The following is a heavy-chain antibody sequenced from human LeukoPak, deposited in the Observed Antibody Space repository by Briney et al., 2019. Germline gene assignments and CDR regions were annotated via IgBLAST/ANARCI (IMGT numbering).Heavy chain of an antibody. Sequence: TGGSLRLSCAASGFTFSSYDMHWVRQAPGKVLEWVAVMWDDKSNKYYADSVKGRFTISRDSSKNTLYLQMNNLGAEDTAMYYCARGRSGSYPPGIYWGQGTLVTVSS. D-gene: IGHD1-26*01. CDR3: ARGRSGSYPPGIY. J-gene: IGHJ4*02. CDR2: MWDDKSNK. V-gene: IGHV3-33*01. CDR1: GFTFSSYD.